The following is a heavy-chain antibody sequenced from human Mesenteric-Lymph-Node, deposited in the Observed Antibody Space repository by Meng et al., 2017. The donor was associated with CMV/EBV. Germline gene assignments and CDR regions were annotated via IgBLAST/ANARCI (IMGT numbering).Heavy chain of an antibody. D-gene: IGHD5-12*01. CDR3: VRGSEYIIY. CDR1: GFTFSSYW. CDR2: IKEDGGDR. J-gene: IGHJ4*02. Sequence: GESLKISCEASGFTFSSYWMRWVRQAPGKGLEWVATIKEDGGDRHYVDSVKGRFTISRDNAKSSVYLQMNSLRVEDTAVYYCVRGSEYIIYWGQGTLVTVSS. V-gene: IGHV3-7*04.